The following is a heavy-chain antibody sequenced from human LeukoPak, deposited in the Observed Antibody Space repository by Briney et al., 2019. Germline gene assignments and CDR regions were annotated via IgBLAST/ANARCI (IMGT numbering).Heavy chain of an antibody. V-gene: IGHV3-30-3*01. CDR2: ISYDGDNK. Sequence: GGSLRLSCAASGFTFSSYSMHWVRQAPGEGLEWVAVISYDGDNKKYTDSVMGRFTISRDNSKSTLYLQMSSLRAEDTAVYYCARVPYDSGTYDYWGQGTLVTVSS. CDR3: ARVPYDSGTYDY. J-gene: IGHJ4*02. D-gene: IGHD3-16*01. CDR1: GFTFSSYS.